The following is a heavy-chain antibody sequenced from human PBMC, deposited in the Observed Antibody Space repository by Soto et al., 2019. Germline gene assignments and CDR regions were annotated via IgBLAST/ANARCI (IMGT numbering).Heavy chain of an antibody. Sequence: GGSLRLSCAASGFTFSSYAMHWVRQAPGKGLEWVAVISYDGSNKYYADSVKGRFTISRDNSKNTLYLQMNSLRAEDTAVYYCARGEQLVRGTYYYYGMDVWSQGTTVTVSS. J-gene: IGHJ6*02. CDR3: ARGEQLVRGTYYYYGMDV. CDR1: GFTFSSYA. CDR2: ISYDGSNK. D-gene: IGHD6-6*01. V-gene: IGHV3-30-3*01.